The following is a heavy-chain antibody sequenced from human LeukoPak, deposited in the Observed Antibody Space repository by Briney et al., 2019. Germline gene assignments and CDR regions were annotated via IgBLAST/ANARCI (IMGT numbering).Heavy chain of an antibody. J-gene: IGHJ3*02. Sequence: ASVKVSCKASGYTFTSYGISWVRQAPGQGLEWMGWISAYDGNTNYAQKLQGRVTMTTDTSTSTAYMELRSLRSDDTAVYYCAREHRQSSSWYRVEAFDIWGQGTMVTVSS. CDR3: AREHRQSSSWYRVEAFDI. D-gene: IGHD6-13*01. CDR2: ISAYDGNT. V-gene: IGHV1-18*01. CDR1: GYTFTSYG.